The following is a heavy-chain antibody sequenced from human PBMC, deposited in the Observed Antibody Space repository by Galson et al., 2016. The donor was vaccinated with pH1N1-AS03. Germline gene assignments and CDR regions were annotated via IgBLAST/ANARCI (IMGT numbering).Heavy chain of an antibody. Sequence: SVKHSRQAHGVTLIPYALSWVRQAPGQDPEWLGGIIPVLGTVDYAQKFQGRVTITEDRSTSTVYMELSTLRSEDTAFYFCARDRERYGSGTSFDYWGQGTLVTVSS. J-gene: IGHJ4*02. D-gene: IGHD3-10*01. V-gene: IGHV1-69*10. CDR1: GVTLIPYA. CDR3: ARDRERYGSGTSFDY. CDR2: IIPVLGTV.